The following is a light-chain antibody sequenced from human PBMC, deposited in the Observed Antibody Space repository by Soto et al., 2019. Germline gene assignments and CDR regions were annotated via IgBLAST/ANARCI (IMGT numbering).Light chain of an antibody. CDR1: SSDVGDYNS. CDR2: DVS. Sequence: QSALTQPASVSGSPGQSITISCTGTSSDVGDYNSVSWYQQHPGKAPKVMIYDVSNRPSGVSNRFSGSKSGNTASLTISGLQAEDEADYYCSSYTTSSTLFGGGTKRTVL. J-gene: IGLJ2*01. V-gene: IGLV2-14*01. CDR3: SSYTTSSTL.